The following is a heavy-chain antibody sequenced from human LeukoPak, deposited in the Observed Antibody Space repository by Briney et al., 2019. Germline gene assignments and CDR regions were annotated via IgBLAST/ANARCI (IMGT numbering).Heavy chain of an antibody. CDR2: ISGGGGTT. D-gene: IGHD2-2*01. Sequence: GGSLRLSCAASGFTFSNYAMSWVRQAPGKGLEWVSTISGGGGTTYYAVSVKGRFTISRDNSKSTLYLQMNSLRAEDTAVYYCAREVPYLDHWGQGTLVTVSS. V-gene: IGHV3-23*01. CDR1: GFTFSNYA. J-gene: IGHJ4*02. CDR3: AREVPYLDH.